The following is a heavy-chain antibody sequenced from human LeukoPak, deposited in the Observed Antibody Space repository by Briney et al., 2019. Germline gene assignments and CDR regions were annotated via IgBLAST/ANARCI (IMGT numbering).Heavy chain of an antibody. CDR3: ATHPCDSSGPAGYYYYGMDV. J-gene: IGHJ6*02. D-gene: IGHD3-22*01. Sequence: GGSLRLSCAASGFTLSNHWMIWVRQAPGKGLEWVAVISYDGSNKYYADSVKGRFTISRDNSKNTLYLQMNSLRAEDTAVYYCATHPCDSSGPAGYYYYGMDVWGQGTTVTVSS. V-gene: IGHV3-30*03. CDR2: ISYDGSNK. CDR1: GFTLSNHW.